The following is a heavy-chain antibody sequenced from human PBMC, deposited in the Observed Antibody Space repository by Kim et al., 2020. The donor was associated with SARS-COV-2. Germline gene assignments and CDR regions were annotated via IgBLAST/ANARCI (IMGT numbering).Heavy chain of an antibody. V-gene: IGHV3-15*01. D-gene: IGHD1-26*01. Sequence: AAPVKGRFTISRDDSKNTLFLQMNSLETEDTAVYYCTTVFGTYIRGFFDYWGQGTLVTVSS. CDR3: TTVFGTYIRGFFDY. J-gene: IGHJ4*02.